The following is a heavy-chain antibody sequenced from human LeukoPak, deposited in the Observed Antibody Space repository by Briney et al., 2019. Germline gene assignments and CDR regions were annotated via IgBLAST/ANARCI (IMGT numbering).Heavy chain of an antibody. J-gene: IGHJ5*02. D-gene: IGHD6-13*01. Sequence: SETLSLTCTVSGGSISSSSYYWGWIRQPPGKGLEWIGSIYYSGSTYYNPSLKSRVTISVDTSKNQFSLKLSSVTAAVTAVYYCAREQLVRVVGTYWFDPWGQGTLVTVSS. CDR1: GGSISSSSYY. V-gene: IGHV4-39*02. CDR3: AREQLVRVVGTYWFDP. CDR2: IYYSGST.